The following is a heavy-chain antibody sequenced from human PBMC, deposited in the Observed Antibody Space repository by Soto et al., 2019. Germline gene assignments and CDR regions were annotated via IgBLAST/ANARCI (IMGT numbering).Heavy chain of an antibody. CDR1: GGSISNYY. V-gene: IGHV4-59*08. CDR2: VYYTGST. J-gene: IGHJ4*02. D-gene: IGHD6-13*01. CDR3: ARQNRRLAADYFDY. Sequence: PSETLSLTCTVSGGSISNYYWSWIRQPPGKGLEYIGYVYYTGSTDYNPSLKNRVTMSVDTSRNQFSLKLSSVTAADTAVYYCARQNRRLAADYFDYWGPGTLVTVSS.